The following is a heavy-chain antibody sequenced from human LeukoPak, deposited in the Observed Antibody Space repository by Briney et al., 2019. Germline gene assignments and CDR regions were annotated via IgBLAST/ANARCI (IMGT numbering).Heavy chain of an antibody. CDR2: ISAGGT. CDR3: AKDAHDYATPSPDY. Sequence: GGSLRLSCAASGFTFSNFAMNWVRQAPGKGLEWVSAISAGGTFYADFVKGRFTISRDNSKNTLYLQMNSLRAEDTAVYYCAKDAHDYATPSPDYWGQGTLVTVSS. D-gene: IGHD4-17*01. J-gene: IGHJ4*02. CDR1: GFTFSNFA. V-gene: IGHV3-23*01.